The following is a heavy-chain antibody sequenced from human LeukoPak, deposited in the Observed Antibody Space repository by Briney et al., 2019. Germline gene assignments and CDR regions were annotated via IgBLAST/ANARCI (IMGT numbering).Heavy chain of an antibody. CDR3: ARVETVVVMGDGYFDH. Sequence: SVKVSCKASGGTFSSYAISWVRQAPGQGLEWMGGIIPIFGTANYAQKFQGRVTITSDESTSTAYMELSSLRSEDTVVYHCARVETVVVMGDGYFDHWGQGTLVTVSS. CDR1: GGTFSSYA. D-gene: IGHD3-22*01. J-gene: IGHJ4*02. V-gene: IGHV1-69*01. CDR2: IIPIFGTA.